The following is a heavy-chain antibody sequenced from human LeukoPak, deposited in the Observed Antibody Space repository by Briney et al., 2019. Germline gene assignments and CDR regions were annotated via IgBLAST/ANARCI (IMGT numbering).Heavy chain of an antibody. D-gene: IGHD2-2*02. CDR1: GGSISSGSYY. CDR2: IYTSGST. J-gene: IGHJ4*02. CDR3: ARLSLGYCSSTSCYTERDY. Sequence: SQTLSLTXTVTGGSISSGSYYWSWIRQPAGKGLDWIGRIYTSGSTNYNPSLKSRVTISVDTSKNQFSLKLSSVTAADTAVYYCARLSLGYCSSTSCYTERDYWGQGTLVTVSS. V-gene: IGHV4-61*02.